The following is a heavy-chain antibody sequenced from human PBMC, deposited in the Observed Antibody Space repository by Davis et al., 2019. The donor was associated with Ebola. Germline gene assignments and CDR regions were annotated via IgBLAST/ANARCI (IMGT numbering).Heavy chain of an antibody. Sequence: GGSLRLSCAVSGFSFSTYDMTWVRQAPGKGLEWVPSISATTTYTYYADSVKGRFTIPRDNAKNSLHLQMNSLRAEDTAMYYCARERDSSSTSSEFDYWGQGTLVAVSA. CDR2: ISATTTYT. D-gene: IGHD6-6*01. CDR3: ARERDSSSTSSEFDY. J-gene: IGHJ4*02. V-gene: IGHV3-21*01. CDR1: GFSFSTYD.